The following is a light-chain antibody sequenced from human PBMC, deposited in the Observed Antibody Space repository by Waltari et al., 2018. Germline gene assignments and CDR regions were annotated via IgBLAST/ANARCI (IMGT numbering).Light chain of an antibody. CDR1: QSLLYSSNNKNY. Sequence: IVMTQSPDSMALSLGERDTINCKSSQSLLYSSNNKNYLASYQQQPGQPPKLLIYWASTRASGVPDRFSGSGSGTDFTLTVSSLQSEDVAVYYCQQYYSTPPTFGPGTKVDIK. V-gene: IGKV4-1*01. J-gene: IGKJ3*01. CDR2: WAS. CDR3: QQYYSTPPT.